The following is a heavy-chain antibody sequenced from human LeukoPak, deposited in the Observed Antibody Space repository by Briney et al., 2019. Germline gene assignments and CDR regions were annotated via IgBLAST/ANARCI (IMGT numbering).Heavy chain of an antibody. V-gene: IGHV4-4*07. J-gene: IGHJ5*02. CDR2: VYTSGST. CDR1: GGSISSYY. CDR3: ARTRDWGQWFDP. D-gene: IGHD3/OR15-3a*01. Sequence: SETLSLTCTFSGGSISSYYWSWIRQPAGKGLEWIGRVYTSGSTNYNPSLKSRVTMSVDTSKNQFSLKLSSVTAADTAVYYCARTRDWGQWFDPWGQGTLVTVSS.